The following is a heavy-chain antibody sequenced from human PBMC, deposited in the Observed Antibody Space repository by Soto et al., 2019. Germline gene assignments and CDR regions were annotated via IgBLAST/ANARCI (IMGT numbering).Heavy chain of an antibody. CDR1: GFTFSSYS. J-gene: IGHJ4*02. Sequence: GGSLRLSCAASGFTFSSYSMNWVRQAPGKGLEWVSSISSSSSYIYYADSVKGRFTISRDNAKNSLYLQMNSLRAEDTAVYYCARDREGIAVAGTDSSGYSNHFDYWGQGTLVTVSS. D-gene: IGHD6-19*01. CDR2: ISSSSSYI. CDR3: ARDREGIAVAGTDSSGYSNHFDY. V-gene: IGHV3-21*01.